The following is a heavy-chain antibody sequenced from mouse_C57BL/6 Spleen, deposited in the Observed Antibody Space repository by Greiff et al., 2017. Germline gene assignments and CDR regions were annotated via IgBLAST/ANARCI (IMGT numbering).Heavy chain of an antibody. J-gene: IGHJ2*01. CDR1: GFTFSSYA. CDR3: TRGRGPLFNLFDY. Sequence: EVMLVESGEGLVKPGGSLKLSCAASGFTFSSYAMSWVRQTPEKRLEWVAYISSGGDYIYYADTVKGRFTISRDNARNTLYLQMSSLKSEDTAMYYCTRGRGPLFNLFDYWGQGTTLTVSS. D-gene: IGHD6-1*01. CDR2: ISSGGDYI. V-gene: IGHV5-9-1*02.